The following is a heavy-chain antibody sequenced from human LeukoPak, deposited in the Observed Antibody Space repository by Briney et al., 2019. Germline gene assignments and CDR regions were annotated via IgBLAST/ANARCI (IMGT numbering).Heavy chain of an antibody. Sequence: ASVKVSCKASGDLFTSFGISWVRQAPGQGLEWMGWISAYNGNTNYAQKLQGRVTMTTDQSTRTAYMDLNRLMSDDPAVYSCARDSPYTTSSLGFAYWGQGTLVTVSS. CDR3: ARDSPYTTSSLGFAY. CDR1: GDLFTSFG. V-gene: IGHV1-18*01. D-gene: IGHD6-13*01. J-gene: IGHJ4*02. CDR2: ISAYNGNT.